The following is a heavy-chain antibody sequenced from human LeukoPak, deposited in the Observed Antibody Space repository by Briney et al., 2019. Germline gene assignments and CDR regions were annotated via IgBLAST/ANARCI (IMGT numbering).Heavy chain of an antibody. D-gene: IGHD6-13*01. CDR3: AKTPYSSSWYYFDY. CDR2: ISDSGDDT. Sequence: PGGSLRLSCAASGFTFSSYAMSWVRQAPGKGLEWVSAISDSGDDTYYADSVEGRFTISRDNSKNALYLQMHSLRAEDTAVYYCAKTPYSSSWYYFDYWGQGTLVTVSS. V-gene: IGHV3-23*01. J-gene: IGHJ4*02. CDR1: GFTFSSYA.